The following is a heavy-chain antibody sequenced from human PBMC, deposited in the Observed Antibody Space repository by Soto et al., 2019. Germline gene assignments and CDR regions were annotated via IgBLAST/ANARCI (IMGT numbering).Heavy chain of an antibody. CDR3: ARETCSSTSCNHGMDV. V-gene: IGHV3-21*02. D-gene: IGHD2-2*01. CDR2: ITSSSSYK. J-gene: IGHJ6*02. CDR1: AFTFNNFP. Sequence: EVQLVESGGGPVKPGGSLRLSCVASAFTFNNFPMHWVRQAPGEGLQWLASITSSSSYKYYADSVKGRFTISRDNAKNSLFLELTGLRAEDTAVYYCARETCSSTSCNHGMDVWGLGTTVTVSS.